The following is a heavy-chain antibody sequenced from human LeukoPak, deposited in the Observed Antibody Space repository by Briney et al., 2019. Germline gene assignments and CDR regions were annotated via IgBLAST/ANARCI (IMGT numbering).Heavy chain of an antibody. Sequence: GGSLRLSCAASGFTFSSYEMNWVRQAPGKGLEWVSYISSSGSTIYYADSVKGRFTISRDNAKNSLYLQMNSLRAEDTAVYYCARLAYYDSSGQGIVFDYWGQGTLVTVSS. CDR1: GFTFSSYE. D-gene: IGHD3-22*01. CDR3: ARLAYYDSSGQGIVFDY. CDR2: ISSSGSTI. J-gene: IGHJ4*02. V-gene: IGHV3-48*03.